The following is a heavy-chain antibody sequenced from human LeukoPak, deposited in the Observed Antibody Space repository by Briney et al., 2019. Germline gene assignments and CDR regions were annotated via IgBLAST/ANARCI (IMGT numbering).Heavy chain of an antibody. Sequence: PSETLSLTCTVSGGSLSGFYWSWIRQPPGKGLEWIGYIHYSGNTNYNPSLKSRVTISVDTSKNQFSLNLNSVAAADTAVYYCARGMAAAGDPDWFDPWGQGALVTVSS. D-gene: IGHD6-13*01. CDR2: IHYSGNT. V-gene: IGHV4-59*01. CDR1: GGSLSGFY. CDR3: ARGMAAAGDPDWFDP. J-gene: IGHJ5*02.